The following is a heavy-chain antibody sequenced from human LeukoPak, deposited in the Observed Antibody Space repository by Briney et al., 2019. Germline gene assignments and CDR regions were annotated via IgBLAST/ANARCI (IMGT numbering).Heavy chain of an antibody. V-gene: IGHV1-3*01. CDR3: ARAPYDILTGYSLNWFDP. CDR2: INGDNGNT. J-gene: IGHJ5*02. CDR1: GYTFTTYA. D-gene: IGHD3-9*01. Sequence: ASVKVSCKASGYTFTTYAMHWVRQAPGQRLEWMGWINGDNGNTKYSQKLQGRVTITRDTSAYTGYMDLRGLSSADTAVYFCARAPYDILTGYSLNWFDPWGQGTLVTVSS.